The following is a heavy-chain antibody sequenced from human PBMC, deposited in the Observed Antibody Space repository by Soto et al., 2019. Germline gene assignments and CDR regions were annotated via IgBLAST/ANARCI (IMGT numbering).Heavy chain of an antibody. CDR2: ISAYNGNT. CDR1: GYTFTSYG. D-gene: IGHD4-17*01. Sequence: GASVKVSCKASGYTFTSYGISWVRQAPGQGLEWMGWISAYNGNTNYAQKLQGRVTMTTDTSTSTAYMELRSLRSDDTAVYYCARFRYDYGDYVWWFDLWGQGTLVTVSS. V-gene: IGHV1-18*01. J-gene: IGHJ5*02. CDR3: ARFRYDYGDYVWWFDL.